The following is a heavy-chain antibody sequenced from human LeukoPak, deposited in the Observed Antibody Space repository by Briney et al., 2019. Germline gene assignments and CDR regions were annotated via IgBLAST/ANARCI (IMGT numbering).Heavy chain of an antibody. V-gene: IGHV4-39*01. Sequence: SETLSLTCTVSGGSISSSSYYWGWIRQPPGKGLEWIGSIYYSGSTYYNPSLKSRVTISVDTSKNQFSLKLSSVTAADTAVYYCARQRRARGVRMGLTDYWGQGTLVTVSS. CDR1: GGSISSSSYY. CDR2: IYYSGST. D-gene: IGHD3-10*01. J-gene: IGHJ4*02. CDR3: ARQRRARGVRMGLTDY.